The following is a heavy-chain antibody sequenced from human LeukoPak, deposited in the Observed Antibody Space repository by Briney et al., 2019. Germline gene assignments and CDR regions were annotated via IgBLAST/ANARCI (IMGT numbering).Heavy chain of an antibody. CDR1: GLTVSGNY. Sequence: GGSLRLSCAASGLTVSGNYMSWVRQAPGKGLEWVSVIYSGGSTYYADSVKGRFAISRDNSKNTLYLQMNSLRSEDTAVYYCARDAPPGDEMATSPGGRSYYYGMDVWGQGTTVTVSS. D-gene: IGHD5-24*01. CDR3: ARDAPPGDEMATSPGGRSYYYGMDV. J-gene: IGHJ6*02. V-gene: IGHV3-53*05. CDR2: IYSGGST.